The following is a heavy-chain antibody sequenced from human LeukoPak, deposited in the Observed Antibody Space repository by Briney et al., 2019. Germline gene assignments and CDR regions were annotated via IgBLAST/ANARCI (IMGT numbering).Heavy chain of an antibody. CDR2: ISYDGSNK. CDR3: AKDSSSWSFQH. Sequence: GGSLRLSCAASGFTFSSYGMHWVRQAPGKGLEWVAVISYDGSNKYYADSVKGRSTISRDNSKNTLYLQMNSLRAEDTAVYYCAKDSSSWSFQHWGQGTLVTVSS. J-gene: IGHJ1*01. D-gene: IGHD6-13*01. CDR1: GFTFSSYG. V-gene: IGHV3-30*18.